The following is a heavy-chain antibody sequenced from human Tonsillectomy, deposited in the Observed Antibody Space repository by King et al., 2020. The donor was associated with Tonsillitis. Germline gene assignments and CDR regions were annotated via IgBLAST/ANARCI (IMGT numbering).Heavy chain of an antibody. Sequence: VQLVESGGGLVQPGGSLRLSCAASGFSFSSYELNWVRQAPGKGLEGVSYISGGGSTIYYADSLKGRFTISRDNAKNSLYLIMNSLRGEDTAVYYCAREGYCSGRSCYPGHFDYWGQGTLVTVSS. CDR2: ISGGGSTI. V-gene: IGHV3-48*03. J-gene: IGHJ4*02. D-gene: IGHD2-15*01. CDR1: GFSFSSYE. CDR3: AREGYCSGRSCYPGHFDY.